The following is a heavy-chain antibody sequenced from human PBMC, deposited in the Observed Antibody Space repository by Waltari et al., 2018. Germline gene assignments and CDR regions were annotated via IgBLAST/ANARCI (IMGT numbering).Heavy chain of an antibody. Sequence: QVQLQQWGAGLLKPSETLSLTCAVYGGSFSGYYWSWIRQPPGKGLEGIGEINHSGSTNYNPSLKSRVTISVDTSKNQFSLKLNSVTAADTAVYYCARGSRRYYYMDVWGKGTTVTVSS. CDR1: GGSFSGYY. CDR2: INHSGST. V-gene: IGHV4-34*01. J-gene: IGHJ6*03. CDR3: ARGSRRYYYMDV.